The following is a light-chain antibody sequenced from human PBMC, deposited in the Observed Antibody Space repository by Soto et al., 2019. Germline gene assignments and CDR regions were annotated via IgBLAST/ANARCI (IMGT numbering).Light chain of an antibody. J-gene: IGLJ2*01. CDR2: SSG. Sequence: QAVVTQPPSASGTPGQRVTISCSGSNSNIGSNTVNWYQQLSGTAPKLLIFSSGQRPSGVPDRFSGSKSGTSASLAISGLQSEDEADYYCAAWDDSLEVVLFGGGTKLTVL. CDR1: NSNIGSNT. V-gene: IGLV1-44*01. CDR3: AAWDDSLEVVL.